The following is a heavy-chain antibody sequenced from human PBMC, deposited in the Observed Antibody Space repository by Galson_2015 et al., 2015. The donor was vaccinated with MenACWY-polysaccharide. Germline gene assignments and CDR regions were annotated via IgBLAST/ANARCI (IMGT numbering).Heavy chain of an antibody. V-gene: IGHV3-30-3*01. CDR3: VRDGGGGNGWYWFDL. Sequence: SLRLSCAAAGFTFNIHTMHWVRQAPGKGQEWVALISSDGDDKYYANSVKGRFTITRDNHKNMVFLEMNSLRAEDTAVYYCVRDGGGGNGWYWFDLWGQGTRVTVSS. D-gene: IGHD6-19*01. CDR2: ISSDGDDK. CDR1: GFTFNIHT. J-gene: IGHJ5*02.